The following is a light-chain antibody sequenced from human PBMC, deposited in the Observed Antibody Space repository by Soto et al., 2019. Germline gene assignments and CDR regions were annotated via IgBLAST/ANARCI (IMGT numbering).Light chain of an antibody. Sequence: QSALTQPASVSGSPGQSITISCTGTSSDVGGYDYVSWYQQHPGKAHKLMIYDVSNRPSGVSNRFSGSKSGNTASLTISGLQAEDEADYYCSSYRSSNTVVFGGGTKLTVL. J-gene: IGLJ2*01. CDR1: SSDVGGYDY. CDR3: SSYRSSNTVV. CDR2: DVS. V-gene: IGLV2-14*01.